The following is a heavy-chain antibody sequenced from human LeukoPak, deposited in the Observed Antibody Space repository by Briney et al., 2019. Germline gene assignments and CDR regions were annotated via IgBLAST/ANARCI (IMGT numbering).Heavy chain of an antibody. Sequence: NPSETLSLTCAVYGGSFSGYYWSWIRQPPGKGLEWIGEINHSGSTNYNPSLKSRVTISVDTSKNQFSLKLSSVTAADTAVYYCARGAPLDYYYGMDVWGQGTTVTVSS. CDR3: ARGAPLDYYYGMDV. CDR1: GGSFSGYY. V-gene: IGHV4-34*01. CDR2: INHSGST. J-gene: IGHJ6*02. D-gene: IGHD3-3*02.